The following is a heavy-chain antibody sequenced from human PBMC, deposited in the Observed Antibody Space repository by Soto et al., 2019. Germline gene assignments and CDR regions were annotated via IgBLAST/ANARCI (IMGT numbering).Heavy chain of an antibody. V-gene: IGHV4-34*01. D-gene: IGHD6-13*01. CDR1: GGSFSGYY. CDR2: INHSGST. CDR3: ASFHGVASAGFDS. J-gene: IGHJ4*02. Sequence: PSETLSLTCAVYGGSFSGYYWSWIRQPPGKGLEWIGEINHSGSTNYNPSLKSRVTMSVDMSKDQFSLILTSLTAADTAVYYCASFHGVASAGFDSWGQGTLVTVSS.